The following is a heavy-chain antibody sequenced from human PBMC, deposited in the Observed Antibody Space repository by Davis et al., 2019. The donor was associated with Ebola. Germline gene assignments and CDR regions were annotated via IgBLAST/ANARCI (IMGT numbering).Heavy chain of an antibody. J-gene: IGHJ2*01. CDR2: ISYDGSNK. CDR3: ARDEGAGRYFDL. Sequence: PGGSLRLSCAASGFTFSSYAMHWVRQAPGKGLEWVAVISYDGSNKYYADSVKGRFTISRDNSKNTLYLQMNSLRAEDTAVYYCARDEGAGRYFDLWGRGTLVTVSS. V-gene: IGHV3-30-3*01. D-gene: IGHD1-26*01. CDR1: GFTFSSYA.